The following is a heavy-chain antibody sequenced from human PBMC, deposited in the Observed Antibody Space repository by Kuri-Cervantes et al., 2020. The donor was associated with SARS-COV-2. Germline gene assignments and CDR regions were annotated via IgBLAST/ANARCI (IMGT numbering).Heavy chain of an antibody. D-gene: IGHD6-19*01. CDR2: IYYSGST. CDR1: GGSISSGDYY. V-gene: IGHV4-30-4*08. CDR3: ARFGIAVARSVDY. J-gene: IGHJ4*02. Sequence: SETLSLTCTVSGGSISSGDYYWGWIRQPPGKGLEWIGYIYYSGSTYYNPSLKSRVTISVDTSKNQFSLKLSSVTAAVTAVYYCARFGIAVARSVDYWGQGTLVTVSS.